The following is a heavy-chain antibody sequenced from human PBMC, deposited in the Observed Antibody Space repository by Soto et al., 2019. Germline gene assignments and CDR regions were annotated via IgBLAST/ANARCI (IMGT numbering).Heavy chain of an antibody. CDR1: GFTFSSYG. Sequence: QVQLVESGGGVVQPGRSLRLSCAASGFTFSSYGMHWVRQAPGKGLGWVAVISYGGSNKYYADSVKGRFTISRDNSKNTLYLQMNNLRAEDTAVYYCAKDNCISTSCYRLYNWFDPWGQGTLVTVSS. V-gene: IGHV3-30*18. CDR3: AKDNCISTSCYRLYNWFDP. D-gene: IGHD2-2*01. J-gene: IGHJ5*02. CDR2: ISYGGSNK.